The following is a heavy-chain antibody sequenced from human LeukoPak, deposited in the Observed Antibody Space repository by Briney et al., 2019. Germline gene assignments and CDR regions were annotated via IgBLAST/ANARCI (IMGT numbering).Heavy chain of an antibody. J-gene: IGHJ3*02. CDR2: IYYSGST. Sequence: SETLSLTCTVSGGSISSYYWSWIRQPPGKGLEWIGYIYYSGSTTYNPSLKSRVTISVDTSKNQFSLKLSSVTAADTAVYYCASLRSWYFVFDIWGQGTMVTVSS. V-gene: IGHV4-59*01. CDR3: ASLRSWYFVFDI. D-gene: IGHD6-13*01. CDR1: GGSISSYY.